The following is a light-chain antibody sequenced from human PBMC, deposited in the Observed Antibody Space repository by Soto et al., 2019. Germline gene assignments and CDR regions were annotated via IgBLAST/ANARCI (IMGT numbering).Light chain of an antibody. Sequence: QSSLTQPASVSGSPGQSITISCTGTSGDIGSYNRVSWYQQHPGKAPKLIIYEATDRPSGVSSRFSGSKSGNTASLTISGLQAEDEAEYYCSSYTNINTRACVFGTGTKLTVL. CDR2: EAT. J-gene: IGLJ1*01. CDR3: SSYTNINTRACV. V-gene: IGLV2-14*01. CDR1: SGDIGSYNR.